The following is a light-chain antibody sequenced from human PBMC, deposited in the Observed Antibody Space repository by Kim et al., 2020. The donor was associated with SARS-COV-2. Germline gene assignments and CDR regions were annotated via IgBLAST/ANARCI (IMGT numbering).Light chain of an antibody. Sequence: ALGQTVSITCQGDYLRNYFASWYQQKPGQAPVLVIYGENNRPSGIPDRFSGSTSGDTTSLTLTGAQAEDEADYYCASRDSSGNHRIFGGGTQLTVL. CDR1: YLRNYF. CDR3: ASRDSSGNHRI. CDR2: GEN. J-gene: IGLJ2*01. V-gene: IGLV3-19*01.